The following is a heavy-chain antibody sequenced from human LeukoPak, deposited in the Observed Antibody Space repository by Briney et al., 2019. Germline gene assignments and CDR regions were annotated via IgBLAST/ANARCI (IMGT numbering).Heavy chain of an antibody. Sequence: PGGSLRLSCAASGFTFSDYYMSWIRQAPGKGLDWVSYIGSSGSTIYYADSVKGRFIISRDNAKNALYLQMNSLRAEDTAVYYCARVFWGTRMDPVEGAFDIWRQRTTVTVSS. CDR2: IGSSGSTI. CDR1: GFTFSDYY. D-gene: IGHD1-1*01. J-gene: IGHJ3*02. V-gene: IGHV3-11*04. CDR3: ARVFWGTRMDPVEGAFDI.